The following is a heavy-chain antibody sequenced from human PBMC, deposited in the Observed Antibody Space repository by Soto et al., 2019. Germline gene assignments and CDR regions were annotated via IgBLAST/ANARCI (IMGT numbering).Heavy chain of an antibody. J-gene: IGHJ4*02. D-gene: IGHD2-8*01. CDR1: GFTVSDNH. CDR2: IYVSGST. CDR3: GRTFVWYYVDY. Sequence: PGGSLIPSCVAFGFTVSDNHMSWVRQAPGQGLEWVSVIYVSGSTYYADSVKCRFTISRDNSKNMLYLHMDSLRAEDSAVYYGGRTFVWYYVDYWGQGTLVTVSS. V-gene: IGHV3-66*01.